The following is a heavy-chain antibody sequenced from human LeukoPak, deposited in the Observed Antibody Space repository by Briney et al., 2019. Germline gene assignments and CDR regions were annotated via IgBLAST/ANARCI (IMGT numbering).Heavy chain of an antibody. V-gene: IGHV4-61*01. D-gene: IGHD6-6*01. CDR2: IYYSGST. J-gene: IGHJ4*02. Sequence: SETLSLTCTVSGGSISSSSYYWSWIRQPPGKGLEWIGYIYYSGSTNYIPSLKSRVTISVDTSKNQFSLKLSSVTAADTAVYYCARGGIAARPFDYWGQGTLVTVSS. CDR1: GGSISSSSYY. CDR3: ARGGIAARPFDY.